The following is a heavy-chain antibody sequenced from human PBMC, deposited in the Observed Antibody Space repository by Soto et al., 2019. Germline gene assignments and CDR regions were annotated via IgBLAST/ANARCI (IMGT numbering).Heavy chain of an antibody. CDR3: ASRRGYSGYEADYYYYGMDV. J-gene: IGHJ6*02. Sequence: QVQLVQSGAEVKKPGSSVKVSCKASGGTFSSYAISWVRQAPGQGLAWMGGIIPIFGTANYAQKFQGRVTITADESTSTAYMELSSLRSEDTAVYYCASRRGYSGYEADYYYYGMDVWGQGTTVTVSS. CDR2: IIPIFGTA. CDR1: GGTFSSYA. D-gene: IGHD5-12*01. V-gene: IGHV1-69*01.